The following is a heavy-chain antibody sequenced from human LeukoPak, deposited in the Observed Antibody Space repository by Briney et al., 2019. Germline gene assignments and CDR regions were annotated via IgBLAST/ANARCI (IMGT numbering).Heavy chain of an antibody. J-gene: IGHJ4*02. Sequence: GGSLRLSCVASGFTFSSYGMHWVRQAPGKGLEWVAIISYDGGTEYYADSVKGRFTISRDNSKSTLHLQMNRLRPEDTAIYYCAKGLGHSSSSDWGQGTLVTVSS. CDR1: GFTFSSYG. V-gene: IGHV3-30*18. CDR3: AKGLGHSSSSD. D-gene: IGHD6-13*01. CDR2: ISYDGGTE.